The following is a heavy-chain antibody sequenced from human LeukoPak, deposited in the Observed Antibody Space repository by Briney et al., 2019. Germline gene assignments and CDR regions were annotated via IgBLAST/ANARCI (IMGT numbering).Heavy chain of an antibody. J-gene: IGHJ4*02. D-gene: IGHD3-16*01. V-gene: IGHV4-59*08. CDR1: GGSISSYY. CDR3: ARIGLFGGVMGYLDY. CDR2: IYYSGST. Sequence: SETLSLTCTVSGGSISSYYWSWIRQPPGKGLEWIGYIYYSGSTNYNPSLKSRVTISVDTSKNQFSLKLSSVTAADTAVYYCARIGLFGGVMGYLDYWGQGTLVTVSS.